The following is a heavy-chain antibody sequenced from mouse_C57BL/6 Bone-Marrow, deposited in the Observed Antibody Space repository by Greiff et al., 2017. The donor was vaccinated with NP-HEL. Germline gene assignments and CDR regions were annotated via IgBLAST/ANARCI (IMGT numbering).Heavy chain of an antibody. D-gene: IGHD1-1*01. J-gene: IGHJ2*01. Sequence: QVQLQQSGAELMKPGASVKLSCKATGYTFTGSWLEWVKQRPGHGLEWIGEILPGSGNTYYNERFKGKATFTADTSSNTAYMQLSSRTTEDSAIYYCARDYDGSSYVDYWGQGTTLTVSS. CDR3: ARDYDGSSYVDY. V-gene: IGHV1-9*01. CDR2: ILPGSGNT. CDR1: GYTFTGSW.